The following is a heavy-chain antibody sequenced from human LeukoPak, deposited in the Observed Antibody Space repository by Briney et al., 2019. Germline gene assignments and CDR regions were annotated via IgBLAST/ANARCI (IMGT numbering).Heavy chain of an antibody. CDR2: IYTSGST. D-gene: IGHD6-6*01. Sequence: SETLSLTCTVSGGSISSYYWSWIRQPPGKGLEWIGYIYTSGSTNYNPSLKSRVTISVDTSKNQFSLKLSSVTAADTAVYYCARLRDGSSPREGYYFDYWGQGTLVTVSS. CDR1: GGSISSYY. V-gene: IGHV4-4*09. CDR3: ARLRDGSSPREGYYFDY. J-gene: IGHJ4*02.